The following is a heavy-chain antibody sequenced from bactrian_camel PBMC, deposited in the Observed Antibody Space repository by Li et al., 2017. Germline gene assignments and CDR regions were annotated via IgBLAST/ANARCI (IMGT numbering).Heavy chain of an antibody. CDR2: IDAENTA. CDR3: AADARQYAGSWRSLVADSFDY. Sequence: HVQLVESGGGTVQAGGSLRLSCATSGFTFSLWSIAWFRQAPGKEREGVATIDAENTATYGKSVKGRFTISKDNAKNTLYLQMNSLKPEDTAMYYCAADARQYAGSWRSLVADSFDYWGQGTQVTVS. V-gene: IGHV3S55*01. J-gene: IGHJ4*01. D-gene: IGHD6*01. CDR1: GFTFSLWS.